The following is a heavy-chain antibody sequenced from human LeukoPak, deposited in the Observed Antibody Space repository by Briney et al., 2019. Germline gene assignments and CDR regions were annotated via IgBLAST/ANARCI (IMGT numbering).Heavy chain of an antibody. CDR1: GGSFSGYY. J-gene: IGHJ4*02. Sequence: SETLSLTCAVYGGSFSGYYWSWIRQHPGKGLEWIGYIYYSGSTYYNPSLKSRVTISVDTSKNQFSLKLSSVTAADTAVYYCAREGRDRNFDYWGQGTLVTVSS. CDR2: IYYSGST. D-gene: IGHD5-24*01. V-gene: IGHV4-31*11. CDR3: AREGRDRNFDY.